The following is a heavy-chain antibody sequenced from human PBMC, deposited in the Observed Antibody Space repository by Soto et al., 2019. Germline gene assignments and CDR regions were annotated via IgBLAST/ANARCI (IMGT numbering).Heavy chain of an antibody. D-gene: IGHD3-9*01. Sequence: QITLKESGPPLVKPTQTLTLTCTFSGFSLSTSGVGVGWIRQPPGKALEWLALIYWDDDKRYSPSLKSRLTSTKDPAKNQVVLTMTNMDPVDTATYYCARMGRYYDILTGYSWTIDYWGQGTLVTVSS. V-gene: IGHV2-5*02. CDR1: GFSLSTSGVG. CDR2: IYWDDDK. J-gene: IGHJ4*02. CDR3: ARMGRYYDILTGYSWTIDY.